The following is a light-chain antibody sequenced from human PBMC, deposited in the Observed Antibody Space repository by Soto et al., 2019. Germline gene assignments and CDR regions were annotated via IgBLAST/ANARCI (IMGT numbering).Light chain of an antibody. CDR1: QSINNW. Sequence: DIQMTQSPSTLSASVGDRVTITCRASQSINNWLAWYQQKPRKAPKLLIYKTSDLESGVPSRFSGSGSGTEFSLTISSLQPDDFATYYCQQYKSFSLTFGGGNRVEVK. CDR3: QQYKSFSLT. CDR2: KTS. J-gene: IGKJ4*01. V-gene: IGKV1-5*03.